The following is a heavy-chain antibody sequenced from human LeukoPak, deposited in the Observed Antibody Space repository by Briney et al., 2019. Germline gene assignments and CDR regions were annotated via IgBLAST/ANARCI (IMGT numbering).Heavy chain of an antibody. CDR1: RGSISSGGYY. CDR2: IYYSGST. D-gene: IGHD2-15*01. J-gene: IGHJ4*02. V-gene: IGHV4-31*03. Sequence: SETLPLTCTFSRGSISSGGYYWSWIRKHPGKGLEWIGYIYYSGSTYYNPSLKSRVTISVDTSKNQFSLKLSSVAAADTAVYYCARVGYCSGGRCGIFVDYWGQGTLVTVSS. CDR3: ARVGYCSGGRCGIFVDY.